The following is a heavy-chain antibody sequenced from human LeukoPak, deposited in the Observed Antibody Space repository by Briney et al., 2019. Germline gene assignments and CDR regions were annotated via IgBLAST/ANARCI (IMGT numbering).Heavy chain of an antibody. V-gene: IGHV3-23*01. CDR1: GFTFSSYA. D-gene: IGHD6-6*01. CDR3: AKGGSPYSSSSV. J-gene: IGHJ4*02. Sequence: GGSLRLSCAASGFTFSSYAMSWVRQAPGKGLEWVSATSGSGGSTYYADSVKGRFTISRDNSKNTLYLQMNSLRAEDTAVYYCAKGGSPYSSSSVWDQGTLVTVSS. CDR2: TSGSGGST.